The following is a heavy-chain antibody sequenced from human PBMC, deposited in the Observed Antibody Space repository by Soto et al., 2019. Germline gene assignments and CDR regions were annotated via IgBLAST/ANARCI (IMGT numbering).Heavy chain of an antibody. Sequence: PSETLSLTCTVSGGSIGPSNWWSWVRQPPGKGLEWIGEIFHTGSTNYNPSLKRRVTISLDKSKKQFSLRLISVTAADTAVYYCARNLAREVTFDSWGQGTLVTVSS. D-gene: IGHD2-21*02. V-gene: IGHV4-4*02. CDR2: IFHTGST. J-gene: IGHJ4*02. CDR3: ARNLAREVTFDS. CDR1: GGSIGPSNW.